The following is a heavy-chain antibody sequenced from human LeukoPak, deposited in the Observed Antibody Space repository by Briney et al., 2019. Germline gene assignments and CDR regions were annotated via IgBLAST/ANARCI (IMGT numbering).Heavy chain of an antibody. V-gene: IGHV3-21*01. CDR2: ISSSSSYI. Sequence: GGSLRLSCAASGFTFSSYSMNWVRQAPGKGLEWVSSISSSSSYIYYADSVKGRFTISRDNAKNSLYLQMNSLRAEDTAVYYCTRVRVVVPSAFDYCDFWGQGTLVTVSS. D-gene: IGHD2-2*01. CDR1: GFTFSSYS. CDR3: TRVRVVVPSAFDYCDF. J-gene: IGHJ4*02.